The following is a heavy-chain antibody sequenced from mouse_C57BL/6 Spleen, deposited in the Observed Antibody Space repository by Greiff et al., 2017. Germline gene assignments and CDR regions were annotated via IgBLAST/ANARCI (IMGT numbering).Heavy chain of an antibody. Sequence: QVQLQQPGAELVRPGTSVKLSCKASGYTFTSYWMHWVKQRPGQGLEWIGVIDPSDSYTNYNQKFKGKATLTVDTSSSTAYMQLSSLTSEDSAVYYCARGYYGHYEGYFDVWGTGTTVTVSS. V-gene: IGHV1-59*01. CDR3: ARGYYGHYEGYFDV. CDR2: IDPSDSYT. D-gene: IGHD2-1*01. CDR1: GYTFTSYW. J-gene: IGHJ1*03.